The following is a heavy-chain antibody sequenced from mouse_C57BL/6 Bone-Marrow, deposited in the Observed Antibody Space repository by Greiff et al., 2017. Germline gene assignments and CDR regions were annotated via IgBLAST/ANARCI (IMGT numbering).Heavy chain of an antibody. CDR3: ARGIYYGNCEAMDY. D-gene: IGHD2-1*01. J-gene: IGHJ4*01. V-gene: IGHV1-64*01. CDR2: IHPNSGST. CDR1: GYTFTSYW. Sequence: QVQLKQPGAELVKPGASVKLSCKASGYTFTSYWMHWVKQRPGQGLEWIGMIHPNSGSTNYNEKFKSKATLTVDKSSRTAYMQLSSLTSEDSAVYYCARGIYYGNCEAMDYWGQGTSVTVSS.